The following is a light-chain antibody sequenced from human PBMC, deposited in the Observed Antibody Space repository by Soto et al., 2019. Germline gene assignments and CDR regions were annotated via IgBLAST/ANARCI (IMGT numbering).Light chain of an antibody. Sequence: DIQMTQSPSSLSASVGDRVTITCHASQDISNYLNWYQQKPGKAPKLLIYDASNLETGVPSRFSGSGSGTDFTLTISSLQPDDFATYYCQQYNSYSPLTFGGGTKVDIK. J-gene: IGKJ4*01. V-gene: IGKV1-33*01. CDR2: DAS. CDR1: QDISNY. CDR3: QQYNSYSPLT.